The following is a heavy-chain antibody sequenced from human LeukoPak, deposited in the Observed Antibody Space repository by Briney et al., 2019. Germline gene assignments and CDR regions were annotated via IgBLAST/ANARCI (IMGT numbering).Heavy chain of an antibody. V-gene: IGHV3-7*01. CDR1: GFTFTTCW. CDR2: IDQDGSDK. J-gene: IGHJ4*02. CDR3: ARDPFSLRGAGGPPLDY. D-gene: IGHD6-19*01. Sequence: GGALRVSCVESGFTFTTCWVCWVPDALGRGVEWVAHIDQDGSDKYYVYSVNGRFTISRDTANNSLYLQMHRLRAENTAVYSCARDPFSLRGAGGPPLDYWGQGTLVTVSS.